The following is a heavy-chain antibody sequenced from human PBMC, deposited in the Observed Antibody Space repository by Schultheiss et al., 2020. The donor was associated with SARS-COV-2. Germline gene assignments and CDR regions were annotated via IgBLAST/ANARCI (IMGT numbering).Heavy chain of an antibody. D-gene: IGHD3-10*01. Sequence: SETLSLTCTVSGGSISSGSYYWSWIRQPAGKGLEWIGRIYTSGSTNYNPSLKSRVTISVDTSKNQFSLKLSSVTAADTAVYYCARRRSGSYFGSSFDLWGQGTLVTVSS. CDR2: IYTSGST. CDR3: ARRRSGSYFGSSFDL. J-gene: IGHJ4*02. V-gene: IGHV4-61*02. CDR1: GGSISSGSYY.